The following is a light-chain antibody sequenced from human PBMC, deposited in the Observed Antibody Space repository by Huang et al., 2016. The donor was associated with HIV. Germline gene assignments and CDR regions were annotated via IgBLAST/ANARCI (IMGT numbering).Light chain of an antibody. Sequence: EFVLTQSPATLSLSPGERATLSCRASQSISSYLAWYQQKPGQAPRPLIYDASYRATGIPARFSGSGSGTDFTLTISSLEPEDFAVYYCQQRSNGPPLFTFGPGTKVDIK. V-gene: IGKV3-11*01. CDR2: DAS. CDR1: QSISSY. J-gene: IGKJ3*01. CDR3: QQRSNGPPLFT.